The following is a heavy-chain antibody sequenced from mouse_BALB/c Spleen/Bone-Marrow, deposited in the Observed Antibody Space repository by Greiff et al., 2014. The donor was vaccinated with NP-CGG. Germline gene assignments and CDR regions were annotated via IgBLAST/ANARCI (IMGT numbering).Heavy chain of an antibody. J-gene: IGHJ4*01. CDR1: GFSLTGYG. V-gene: IGHV2-6-7*01. Sequence: QVQLKESGPSLVAPSQSLSITCTVSGFSLTGYGVNWVRQPPGKGLEWLGMIWGDGSTDYNSALKSRLSISKGNSKSQVFLKMNSLQTDDTARYYCARGGNYYAMDYWGQGTSVTVSS. CDR3: ARGGNYYAMDY. CDR2: IWGDGST. D-gene: IGHD2-1*01.